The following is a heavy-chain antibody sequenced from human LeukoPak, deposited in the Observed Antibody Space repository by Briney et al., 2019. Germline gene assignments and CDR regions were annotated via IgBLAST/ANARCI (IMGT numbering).Heavy chain of an antibody. V-gene: IGHV3-48*03. J-gene: IGHJ4*02. CDR3: ARDGSGSGNYYNVAGFDY. CDR1: GFTFSSYE. D-gene: IGHD3-10*01. Sequence: GGSLRLSCAASGFTFSSYEMNWVLQAPGKGLEWVSYISSSGSTIYYANSVKGRFTISRDNAKNSLYLQMNSPRAEDTAVYYCARDGSGSGNYYNVAGFDYWGQGTLVTVSS. CDR2: ISSSGSTI.